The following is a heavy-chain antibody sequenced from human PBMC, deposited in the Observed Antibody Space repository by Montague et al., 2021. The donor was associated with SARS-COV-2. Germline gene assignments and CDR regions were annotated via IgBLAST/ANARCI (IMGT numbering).Heavy chain of an antibody. D-gene: IGHD2-15*01. CDR2: IYYTGSS. J-gene: IGHJ4*02. V-gene: IGHV4-31*03. CDR3: ARGGRAYCSGGSCYLVFDY. Sequence: TLSLTCTVSGDSISSSAYYWSWIRQHPGKGLEWIGYIYYTGSSYYNPTLRSRLTISVDTSKNQFSLKLDSVTAAKTAVYYCARGGRAYCSGGSCYLVFDYWGQGTLVTVSS. CDR1: GDSISSSAYY.